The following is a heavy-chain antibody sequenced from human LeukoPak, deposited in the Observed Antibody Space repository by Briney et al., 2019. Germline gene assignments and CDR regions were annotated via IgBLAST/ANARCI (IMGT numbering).Heavy chain of an antibody. CDR3: AKIYDYVWGPFDY. D-gene: IGHD3-16*01. J-gene: IGHJ4*02. Sequence: PGGSLRLSCAASGFTFRSSAMSRVRQAPGKGLEWVSSITGSGGSTYYAESAKGRFTISRDNSKNTLFLQMSSQRAEDTAVYYCAKIYDYVWGPFDYWGQGALVTVSS. CDR2: ITGSGGST. CDR1: GFTFRSSA. V-gene: IGHV3-23*01.